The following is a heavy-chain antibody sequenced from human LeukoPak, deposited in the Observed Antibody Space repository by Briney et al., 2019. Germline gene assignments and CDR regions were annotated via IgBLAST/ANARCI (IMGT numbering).Heavy chain of an antibody. J-gene: IGHJ4*02. V-gene: IGHV3-7*01. D-gene: IGHD1-14*01. CDR2: IKTDGSAK. CDR3: ARDPESQKGRDGLDY. Sequence: GGSLRLSCVASGFSFSDYWMSWVRQAPGKGLEWVASIKTDGSAKYCVDSLKGRFTISRDNAKNSLYLQMNNLRAEGTAVYYCARDPESQKGRDGLDYWGQGSLVTVAS. CDR1: GFSFSDYW.